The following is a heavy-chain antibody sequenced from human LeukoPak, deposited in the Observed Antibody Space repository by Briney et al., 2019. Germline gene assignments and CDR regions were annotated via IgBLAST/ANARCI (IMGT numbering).Heavy chain of an antibody. J-gene: IGHJ5*02. D-gene: IGHD6-13*01. CDR2: IKQDGSEK. CDR3: ARGSSSWYGSRLWFDP. CDR1: GFTFSSYW. Sequence: GGSLRLSCAASGFTFSSYWMSWVRQAPGKGLEWVANIKQDGSEKYYVDSVKGRFTISRDNAKNSLYLQMNSLRAEDTAVYYCARGSSSWYGSRLWFDPWGQGTPVTVSS. V-gene: IGHV3-7*03.